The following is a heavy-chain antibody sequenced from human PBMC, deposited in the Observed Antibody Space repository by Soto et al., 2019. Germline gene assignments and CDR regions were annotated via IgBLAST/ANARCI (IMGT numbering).Heavy chain of an antibody. CDR3: ARAPSASAGTDY. CDR2: MYPNSGNT. V-gene: IGHV1-8*01. J-gene: IGHJ4*01. Sequence: ASVKIRCTASGYTFTRYDIIWVRQATGQGLEWMGWMYPNSGNTGYAQKFQGRVTMTRNTSISTAYMELSSQRSEDTAVYFCARAPSASAGTDYWG. D-gene: IGHD6-13*01. CDR1: GYTFTRYD.